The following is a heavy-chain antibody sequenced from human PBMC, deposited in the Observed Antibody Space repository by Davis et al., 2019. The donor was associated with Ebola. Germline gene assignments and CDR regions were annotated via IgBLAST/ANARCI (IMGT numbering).Heavy chain of an antibody. Sequence: GSLRLSCAASAFSFSSYEMNWIRQPPGKGLEWIGEINHSGSTHYNPSLKSRVTISVDTSKNQFSLKLSSVTAADTAVYYCARGRWQQPRGRFDPWGQGTLVTVSS. J-gene: IGHJ5*02. CDR3: ARGRWQQPRGRFDP. CDR1: AFSFSSYE. D-gene: IGHD6-13*01. CDR2: INHSGST. V-gene: IGHV4-34*01.